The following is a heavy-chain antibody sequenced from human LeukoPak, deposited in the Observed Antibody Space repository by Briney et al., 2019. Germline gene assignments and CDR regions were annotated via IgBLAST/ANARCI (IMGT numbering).Heavy chain of an antibody. D-gene: IGHD3-3*01. CDR1: GFTFSSYA. V-gene: IGHV3-33*08. Sequence: GGSLRLSCVASGFTFSSYAMGWVRQAPGKGLEWVAVIWYDGSNKYYADSVKGRFTISRDNSKNTLYLQMNSLRAEDTAVYYCAREDDFWSGYYLDYWGQGTLVTVSS. CDR3: AREDDFWSGYYLDY. J-gene: IGHJ4*02. CDR2: IWYDGSNK.